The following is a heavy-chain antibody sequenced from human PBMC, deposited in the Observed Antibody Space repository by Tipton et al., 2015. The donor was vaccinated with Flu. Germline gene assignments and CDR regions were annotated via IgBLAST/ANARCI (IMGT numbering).Heavy chain of an antibody. CDR1: GGSVSSGSYY. Sequence: SLRLSCTVSGGSVSSGSYYWSWIRQPPGKGLEWIGYIYYSGSTNYNPSLKSRVTISVDTSKNQFSLKLSSVTAADTAVYYCARDQVSPHLTYGMDVWGQGTTVTVSS. CDR2: IYYSGST. V-gene: IGHV4-61*01. J-gene: IGHJ6*02. CDR3: ARDQVSPHLTYGMDV. D-gene: IGHD2-21*01.